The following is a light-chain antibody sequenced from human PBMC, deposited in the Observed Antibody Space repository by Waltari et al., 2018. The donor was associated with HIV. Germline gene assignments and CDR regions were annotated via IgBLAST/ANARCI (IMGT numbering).Light chain of an antibody. V-gene: IGLV1-47*01. CDR3: VAWDDSLSGYV. Sequence: QPVLTQPPSASGTLGPRATISCPGSISNGGSKRVYSFQQVSGTAPKLLIYRDYQRRSGIPDRFSGSKSGASASLTISGLRSEDEADYYCVAWDDSLSGYVFGTGTKVSVL. CDR2: RDY. CDR1: ISNGGSKR. J-gene: IGLJ1*01.